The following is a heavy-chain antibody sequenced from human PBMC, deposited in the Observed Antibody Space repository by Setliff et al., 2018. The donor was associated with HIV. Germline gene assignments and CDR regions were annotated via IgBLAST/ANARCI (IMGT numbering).Heavy chain of an antibody. J-gene: IGHJ4*02. D-gene: IGHD4-17*01. CDR3: AKGFDYGEYYSFDS. CDR1: GFTFSSYW. Sequence: PGGSLRLSCAASGFTFSSYWMNWVRQAPGRGLEWVSTISNSGGGSTYYADSVKGRFTISRDNSKNTLYLQMNSLRAEDTAVYYCAKGFDYGEYYSFDSWGQGTLVTVSS. CDR2: ISNSGGGST. V-gene: IGHV3-23*01.